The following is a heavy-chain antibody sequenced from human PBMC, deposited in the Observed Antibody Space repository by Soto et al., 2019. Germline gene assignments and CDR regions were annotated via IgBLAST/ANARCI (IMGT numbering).Heavy chain of an antibody. CDR1: GYAFTTYG. D-gene: IGHD1-1*01. J-gene: IGHJ4*02. V-gene: IGHV1-18*01. CDR3: ARGRYGNY. Sequence: QVHLVQSGAEVKKPGASVKVSCKGSGYAFTTYGITWVRQAPGQGLEWMGWISAHNGNTNYAQKLQGRVTVTRDTSTSTAYMELRSLRSDDTAVYYCARGRYGNYWGQGALVTVSS. CDR2: ISAHNGNT.